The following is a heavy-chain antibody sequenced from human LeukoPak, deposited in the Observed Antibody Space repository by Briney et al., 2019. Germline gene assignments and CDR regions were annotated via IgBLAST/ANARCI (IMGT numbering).Heavy chain of an antibody. V-gene: IGHV3-30*04. Sequence: AGGSLRLSCAASGFTFSSYAMHWVRQAPGKGLEWVAVISYDGSNKYYADSVKGRFTISRDNSKNTLYLQMNSLRAEDTAVYYCARDAGGLLWFGELSFDYWGQGTLVTVSS. D-gene: IGHD3-10*01. CDR2: ISYDGSNK. CDR3: ARDAGGLLWFGELSFDY. CDR1: GFTFSSYA. J-gene: IGHJ4*02.